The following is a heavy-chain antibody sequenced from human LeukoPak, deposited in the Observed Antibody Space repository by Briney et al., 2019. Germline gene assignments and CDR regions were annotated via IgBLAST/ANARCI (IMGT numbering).Heavy chain of an antibody. Sequence: ASVKVSCKASGYTFTSYGISWVRQAPGQGLEWMGWISAYNGNTNYAQKLQGRVTMTTDTSTSTAYMELRSLRSDDTAVYYCARVDCSGNSCYSFDYWGQGTLVTVSS. J-gene: IGHJ4*02. D-gene: IGHD2-15*01. CDR2: ISAYNGNT. CDR3: ARVDCSGNSCYSFDY. CDR1: GYTFTSYG. V-gene: IGHV1-18*01.